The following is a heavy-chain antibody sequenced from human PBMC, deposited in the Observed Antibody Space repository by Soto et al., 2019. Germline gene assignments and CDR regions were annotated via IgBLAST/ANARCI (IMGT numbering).Heavy chain of an antibody. Sequence: EASVKVSCKASGYTFTSYGISWVRQAPGQGLEWMGWISAYNGNTNYAQKLQGRVTMTTDTSTSTAYMELRSLRSDDTAVYYCARTRPYYDFWSGYYVGWFDPWGQGTLVTVSS. CDR2: ISAYNGNT. J-gene: IGHJ5*02. CDR3: ARTRPYYDFWSGYYVGWFDP. V-gene: IGHV1-18*01. CDR1: GYTFTSYG. D-gene: IGHD3-3*01.